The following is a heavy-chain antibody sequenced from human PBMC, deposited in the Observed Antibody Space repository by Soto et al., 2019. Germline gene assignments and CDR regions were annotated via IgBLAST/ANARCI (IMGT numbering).Heavy chain of an antibody. J-gene: IGHJ4*02. V-gene: IGHV3-48*03. CDR1: GFTFSSYE. D-gene: IGHD2-2*01. CDR2: ISSSGSTI. Sequence: EVQLVESGGGLVQPGGSLRLSCAASGFTFSSYEMNWVRQAPGKGLEWVSYISSSGSTIYYADSVKGRFTISRDNAKNSLYLQMNSLRAEDTAVYYCAREPHCSSTSCPAPLDYWGQGTLVTVSS. CDR3: AREPHCSSTSCPAPLDY.